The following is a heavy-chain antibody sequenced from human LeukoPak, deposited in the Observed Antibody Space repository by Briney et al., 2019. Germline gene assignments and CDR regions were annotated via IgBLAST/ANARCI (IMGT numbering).Heavy chain of an antibody. CDR3: ARVYGEGSELNYFDY. D-gene: IGHD3-10*01. Sequence: SETLSLTCAVYGGSFSGYYWSWIRQPPGKGLEWIGEINHSESTNYNPSLKSRVTISVDTSKNQFSLKLSSVTAADTAVYYCARVYGEGSELNYFDYWGQGTLVTVSS. J-gene: IGHJ4*02. V-gene: IGHV4-34*01. CDR2: INHSEST. CDR1: GGSFSGYY.